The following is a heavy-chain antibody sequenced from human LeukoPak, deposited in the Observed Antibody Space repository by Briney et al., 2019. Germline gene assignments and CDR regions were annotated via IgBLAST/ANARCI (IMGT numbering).Heavy chain of an antibody. CDR1: GFTFSSYD. J-gene: IGHJ4*02. CDR3: VRDETLWTLDW. D-gene: IGHD1-1*01. Sequence: PGGSLRLSCAACGFTFSSYDIHWVRQAPGMGLVWVSRINEHGTDSMYAESVKGRFTISRDNAKNTVYLQMNSLRAEDTAVYYCVRDETLWTLDWWGQGTLVSVSS. CDR2: INEHGTDS. V-gene: IGHV3-74*03.